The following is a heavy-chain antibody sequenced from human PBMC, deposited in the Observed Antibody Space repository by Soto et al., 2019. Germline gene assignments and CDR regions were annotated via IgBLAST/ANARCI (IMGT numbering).Heavy chain of an antibody. J-gene: IGHJ4*02. CDR1: GGSFSGYY. CDR3: ASSQLVVVPASTYSFDY. CDR2: INHSGST. D-gene: IGHD2-15*01. V-gene: IGHV4-34*01. Sequence: QVQLQQWGAGLLKPSETLSLTCAVYGGSFSGYYWSWIRQPPGKGLEWIGEINHSGSTNYNPSLKSRVTIAVDTSKNRFFLKLSSVTAADTAVYYCASSQLVVVPASTYSFDYWGQQTLVTVST.